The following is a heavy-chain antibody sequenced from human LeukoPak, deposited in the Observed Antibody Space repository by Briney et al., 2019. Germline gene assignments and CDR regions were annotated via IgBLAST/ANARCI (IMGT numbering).Heavy chain of an antibody. CDR1: GFTFNNYW. CDR2: INSDGSST. Sequence: PGGSLRLSCAASGFTFNNYWMHWVRQAPGKGLVWVSRINSDGSSTTYADSVKGRFTISRDNAKNTLYLQMNSLRAEDTAVYYCANGYRSTYYNGLDIRGQGTMVTVSS. J-gene: IGHJ3*02. CDR3: ANGYRSTYYNGLDI. D-gene: IGHD6-13*01. V-gene: IGHV3-74*01.